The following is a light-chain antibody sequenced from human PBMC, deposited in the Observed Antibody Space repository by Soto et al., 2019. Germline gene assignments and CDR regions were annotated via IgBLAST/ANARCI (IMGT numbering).Light chain of an antibody. CDR2: AAS. CDR3: QKYNRARRT. V-gene: IGKV1-27*01. Sequence: DIQMTQSPSSLSASVGDRVTITCRASQGISNYLAWYQQKPGKVPKLLIYAASTLQSGVPSRFSCSGSGTDFNLTISSLQPEDVATYYCQKYNRARRTFGQGTKVEIK. J-gene: IGKJ1*01. CDR1: QGISNY.